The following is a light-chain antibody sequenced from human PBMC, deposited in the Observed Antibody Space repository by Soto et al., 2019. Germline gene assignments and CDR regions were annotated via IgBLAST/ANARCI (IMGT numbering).Light chain of an antibody. CDR3: LLFYGGAQV. CDR1: TGAVTSGNF. Sequence: QAVVTQEPSLTVSPGGTVTLTCASSTGAVTSGNFPNWFQQKPGQVPRALIYSTSSKHSWTPARFSGSLLGDKAALTLSGVQPEDEAEYYCLLFYGGAQVFGGGTKLTV. V-gene: IGLV7-43*01. J-gene: IGLJ2*01. CDR2: STS.